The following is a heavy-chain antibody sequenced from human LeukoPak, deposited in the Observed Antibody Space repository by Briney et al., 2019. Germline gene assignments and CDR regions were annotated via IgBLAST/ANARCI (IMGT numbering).Heavy chain of an antibody. CDR3: ARQTSRKNFDY. D-gene: IGHD1-14*01. V-gene: IGHV3-48*03. J-gene: IGHJ4*02. CDR1: GFTFSSCE. CDR2: ISNTGSTI. Sequence: PGGSLRLSCAASGFTFSSCEMNWVRQAPGKGLEWVSYISNTGSTIYYADSVKGRFTISRDNAKNSLFLQVNSLRAEDTAIYYCARQTSRKNFDYWGQGTLVTVSS.